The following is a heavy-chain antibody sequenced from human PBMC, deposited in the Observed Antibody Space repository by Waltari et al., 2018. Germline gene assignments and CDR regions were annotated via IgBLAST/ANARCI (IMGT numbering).Heavy chain of an antibody. CDR1: GGTFSSYP. CDR3: AREGSGARTFDI. CDR2: FIPLLRTA. V-gene: IGHV1-69*12. J-gene: IGHJ3*02. D-gene: IGHD6-6*01. Sequence: QVKLVKSGAEVKKPGCSVKVYCKASGGTFSSYPITWVRQAPGQGLEWMGRFIPLLRTANAAQKFQGRVTITADESTSTAHMELSSLGSDDTAVYYCAREGSGARTFDIWGQGTMVTVSS.